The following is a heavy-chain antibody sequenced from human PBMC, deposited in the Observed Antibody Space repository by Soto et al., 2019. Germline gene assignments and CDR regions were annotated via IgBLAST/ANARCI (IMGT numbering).Heavy chain of an antibody. J-gene: IGHJ5*02. V-gene: IGHV1-69*13. D-gene: IGHD6-19*01. CDR3: AREGSSGGVGNWFDP. Sequence: GASVKVSCKASGGTFSSYAISWVRQAPGQGLEWMGGIIPIFGTAYYAQKFQGRVTITADESTSTAYMELSSLRSEDTAVYYCAREGSSGGVGNWFDPWGQGTLVTVSS. CDR1: GGTFSSYA. CDR2: IIPIFGTA.